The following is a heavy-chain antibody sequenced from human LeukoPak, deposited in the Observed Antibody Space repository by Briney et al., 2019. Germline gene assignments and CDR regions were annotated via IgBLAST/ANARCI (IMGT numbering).Heavy chain of an antibody. CDR3: AKGCLFGVVIIGYFDY. CDR1: GFTFSSYA. J-gene: IGHJ4*02. V-gene: IGHV3-23*01. D-gene: IGHD3-3*01. Sequence: GGSLRLSCAASGFTFSSYAMSWVRQAPGKGLEWVSAISGSGGSTYYADSVKGRFTISRDNSKNTLYLQMNSLRAEDTAVYYCAKGCLFGVVIIGYFDYWGQGTLVTVSS. CDR2: ISGSGGST.